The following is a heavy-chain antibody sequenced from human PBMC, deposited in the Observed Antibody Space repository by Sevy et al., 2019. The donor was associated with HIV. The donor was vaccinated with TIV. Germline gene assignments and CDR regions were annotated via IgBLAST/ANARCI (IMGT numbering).Heavy chain of an antibody. CDR2: INEDGSQI. J-gene: IGHJ4*02. V-gene: IGHV3-7*03. CDR1: GLFFSAYW. CDR3: VKAISKDDSA. D-gene: IGHD1-1*01. Sequence: GGSLRLSCAAPGLFFSAYWMTWVRQVPGKGLEWVANINEDGSQINYVHSVRGRFTISRDNTKNSLYLQMTSLRVEDSATYYCVKAISKDDSAWGQGTLVTVSS.